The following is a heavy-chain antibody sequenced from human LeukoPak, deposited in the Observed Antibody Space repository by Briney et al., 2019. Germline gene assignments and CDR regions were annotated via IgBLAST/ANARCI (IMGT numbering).Heavy chain of an antibody. J-gene: IGHJ4*02. CDR3: GQDY. CDR2: INQDGGER. Sequence: GGSLRLSCAAPGFSFSTYWMSWVRQVPGKGLEWVANINQDGGERNYVDSVKGRFTISRDNAKNSLYLQMNSLRVEDTAVYYCGQDYWGQGTLVAVSP. CDR1: GFSFSTYW. V-gene: IGHV3-7*01.